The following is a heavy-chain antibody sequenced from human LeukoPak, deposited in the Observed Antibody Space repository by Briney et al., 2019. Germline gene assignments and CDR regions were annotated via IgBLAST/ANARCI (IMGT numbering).Heavy chain of an antibody. J-gene: IGHJ6*02. V-gene: IGHV3-7*03. Sequence: GGSLRLSCAASGFTFSSYWMSWFRQDPGKGLEWVANITQDGSEKYSVDSVKGRFTISRDHAKNSLYLQMNSLRAEDTAVYYCARDHGVLTPSYYDFWSVFFKQKTAYEMDVWGQGTTVTVSS. D-gene: IGHD3-3*01. CDR1: GFTFSSYW. CDR3: ARDHGVLTPSYYDFWSVFFKQKTAYEMDV. CDR2: ITQDGSEK.